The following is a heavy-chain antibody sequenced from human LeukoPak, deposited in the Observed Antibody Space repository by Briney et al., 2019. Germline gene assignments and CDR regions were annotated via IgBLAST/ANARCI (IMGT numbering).Heavy chain of an antibody. V-gene: IGHV1-8*01. CDR1: GYTFTSYD. CDR3: AKVPRVVVVAATLFDY. Sequence: ASVKVSCKASGYTFTSYDINWVRQATGQGLEWMGWMNPNSGNTGYAQKFQGRVTMTRNTSISTAYMELSSLRSEDTAVYYCAKVPRVVVVAATLFDYWGQGTLVTVSS. CDR2: MNPNSGNT. D-gene: IGHD2-15*01. J-gene: IGHJ4*02.